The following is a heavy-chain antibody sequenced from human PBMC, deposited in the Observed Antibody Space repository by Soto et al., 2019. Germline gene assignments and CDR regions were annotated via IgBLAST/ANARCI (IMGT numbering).Heavy chain of an antibody. D-gene: IGHD3-3*01. CDR1: GFSLSTSGVG. CDR2: IYWDDDK. J-gene: IGHJ5*02. CDR3: AHLFTIFGVVRPVGRGFDP. V-gene: IGHV2-5*02. Sequence: QITLKESGPTLVKPTQTLTLTCTFSGFSLSTSGVGVGWIRQPPGKALEWLALIYWDDDKRYSPSLKSRLTITKDTSKNQVVLTMTNMDPVDTATYYCAHLFTIFGVVRPVGRGFDPWGQGTLVTVSS.